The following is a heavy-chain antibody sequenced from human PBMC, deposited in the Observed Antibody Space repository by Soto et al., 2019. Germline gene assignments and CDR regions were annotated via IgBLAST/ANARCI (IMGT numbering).Heavy chain of an antibody. CDR1: GFTFSTYS. CDR3: ARYCSGGSCYSHIDY. Sequence: GGSLRLSCAASGFTFSTYSMNWVRQAPGKGLEWVSSISSSSSYIYYADSVKGRLTISRDNAKNSLYLQMNSLRAEDTAVYYCARYCSGGSCYSHIDYWGQGTLVTVSS. D-gene: IGHD2-15*01. CDR2: ISSSSSYI. V-gene: IGHV3-21*01. J-gene: IGHJ4*02.